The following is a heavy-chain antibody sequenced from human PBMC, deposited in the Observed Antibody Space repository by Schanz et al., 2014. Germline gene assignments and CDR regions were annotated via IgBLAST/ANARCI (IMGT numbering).Heavy chain of an antibody. CDR2: ISGGGGTT. Sequence: VHLLESGGGLVPPGGSLRLSCAASGFNFSDYAMCWVRQAPGKGLEWVSAISGGGGTTYYTDSVKGRFTISRDNSKSTLYLQMNTLRAEDTAVYYCARKMKLGVYGGKGHDSLDIWGQGTMVTVSS. CDR3: ARKMKLGVYGGKGHDSLDI. CDR1: GFNFSDYA. J-gene: IGHJ3*02. V-gene: IGHV3-23*01. D-gene: IGHD4-17*01.